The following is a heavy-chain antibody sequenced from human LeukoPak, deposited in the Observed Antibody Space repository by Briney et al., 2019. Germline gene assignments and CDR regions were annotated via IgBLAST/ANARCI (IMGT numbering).Heavy chain of an antibody. CDR1: GYTFTSYA. CDR3: ARTPHYDFWSGYSMGFDY. V-gene: IGHV1-18*01. D-gene: IGHD3-3*01. Sequence: ASVKVSCKASGYTFTSYAMNWVRQAPGQGLEWMGWISAYNGNTNYAQKLQGRVTMTTDTSTSTAYMELRSLRSDDTAVYYCARTPHYDFWSGYSMGFDYWGQGTLVTVSS. J-gene: IGHJ4*02. CDR2: ISAYNGNT.